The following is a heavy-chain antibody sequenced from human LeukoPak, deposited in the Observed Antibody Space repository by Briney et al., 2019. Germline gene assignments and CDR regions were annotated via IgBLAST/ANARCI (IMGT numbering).Heavy chain of an antibody. J-gene: IGHJ4*02. D-gene: IGHD5-18*01. Sequence: ASVKVPCKASGYTFSSYDINWVRQATGQGLEWMGWMNPNSGNTGYAQKFQGRVTITKNTSKSTVYMELSSLTSEDTAVYYCAKNLRGYNYGFDYWGQGTLVTVSS. CDR3: AKNLRGYNYGFDY. V-gene: IGHV1-8*03. CDR1: GYTFSSYD. CDR2: MNPNSGNT.